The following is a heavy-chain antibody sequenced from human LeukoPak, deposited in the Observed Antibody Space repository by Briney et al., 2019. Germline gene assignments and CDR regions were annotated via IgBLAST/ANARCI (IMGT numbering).Heavy chain of an antibody. J-gene: IGHJ5*02. Sequence: SETLSLTCSVSGGSISSSTYYWGWIRQPPGKGLEWIGSIYYSGKTYYNPSLKSRVTISVETSKNQFSLKLSSVTAADTTVYYCARQRRYSSGWFDWFDPWGQGTLVTVSS. CDR1: GGSISSSTYY. CDR2: IYYSGKT. V-gene: IGHV4-39*01. CDR3: ARQRRYSSGWFDWFDP. D-gene: IGHD6-19*01.